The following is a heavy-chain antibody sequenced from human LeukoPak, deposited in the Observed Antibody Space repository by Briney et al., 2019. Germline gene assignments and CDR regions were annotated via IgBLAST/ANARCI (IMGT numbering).Heavy chain of an antibody. J-gene: IGHJ4*02. CDR3: ARQHYYDSSGFSTYFDY. CDR1: AGSVSSHF. V-gene: IGHV4-4*07. D-gene: IGHD3-22*01. Sequence: SETLSLTCTVSAGSVSSHFWSWIRQPAGKGLMWIGRIYTSGSTNYNPSLKSRVTMSVDTSKNQFSLNLSSVTAADTAVYYCARQHYYDSSGFSTYFDYWGQGTLVTVSS. CDR2: IYTSGST.